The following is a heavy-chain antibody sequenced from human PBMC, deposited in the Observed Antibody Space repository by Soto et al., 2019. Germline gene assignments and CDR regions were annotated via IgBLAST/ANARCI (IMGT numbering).Heavy chain of an antibody. D-gene: IGHD6-19*01. CDR2: IWYDGNYK. CDR1: GFMFSDYG. CDR3: EREGAVAGSQDF. V-gene: IGHV3-33*01. Sequence: GGSLRLSCAASGFMFSDYGMHWVRQAPGKGLEWVAIIWYDGNYKYYSESAKGRFTISRDNSNNTLYLQMNNLRVEDTAVYFCEREGAVAGSQDFWGQGTLVTVSS. J-gene: IGHJ4*02.